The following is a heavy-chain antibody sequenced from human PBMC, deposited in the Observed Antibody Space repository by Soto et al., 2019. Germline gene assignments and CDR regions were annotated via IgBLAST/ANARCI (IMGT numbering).Heavy chain of an antibody. D-gene: IGHD3-10*01. CDR3: ASVGHYDGSGSYYNSGIGYYYYGMDV. CDR2: IIPIFGTA. CDR1: GGTFSSYA. V-gene: IGHV1-69*01. Sequence: QVQLVQSGAEVKKPGSSMKVSCKASGGTFSSYAISWVRQAPGQGLEWMGGIIPIFGTANYAQKFQGRVTNTAVDSTSTACKELSSRRSEDTAVYYCASVGHYDGSGSYYNSGIGYYYYGMDVWGQGTTVTVSS. J-gene: IGHJ6*02.